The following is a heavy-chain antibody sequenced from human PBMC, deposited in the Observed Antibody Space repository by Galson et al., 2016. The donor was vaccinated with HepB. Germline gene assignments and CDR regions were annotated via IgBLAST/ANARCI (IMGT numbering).Heavy chain of an antibody. CDR2: MNPNSGNT. V-gene: IGHV1-8*01. CDR1: GYTFFSYD. J-gene: IGHJ4*02. D-gene: IGHD3-3*02. CDR3: ARSRLSISGVIILDL. Sequence: SVKVSCKASGYTFFSYDIYWVRQAAGRGLEWLGWMNPNSGNTGYAQKFQGRVTMTRHTSTSTAYMDLSSLRSEDTAVYYCARSRLSISGVIILDLWGQGTLVTVSS.